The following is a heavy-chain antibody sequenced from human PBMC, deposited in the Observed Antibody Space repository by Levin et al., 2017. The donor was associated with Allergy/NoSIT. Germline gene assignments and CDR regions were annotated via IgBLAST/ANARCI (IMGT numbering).Heavy chain of an antibody. J-gene: IGHJ4*02. Sequence: GGSLRLSCAVSGLTFSYYGMHWVRQAPGKGLEWVAVVSYDGSTKYYADSVKGRFTISRDNSKNTLYLQMNSLRVEDTAIYYCARHDYGTLYYLDYWGRGTLVTVSS. CDR2: VSYDGSTK. V-gene: IGHV3-30*03. CDR3: ARHDYGTLYYLDY. D-gene: IGHD4-17*01. CDR1: GLTFSYYG.